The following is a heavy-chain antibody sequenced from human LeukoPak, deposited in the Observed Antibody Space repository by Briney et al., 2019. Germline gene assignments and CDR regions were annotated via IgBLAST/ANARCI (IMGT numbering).Heavy chain of an antibody. CDR1: GFTFSSYA. J-gene: IGHJ4*02. Sequence: GGSLRLSCAASGFTFSSYAMSWVRQAPGKGLEWVPSISGSGGSTYYADSVKGRFTISRDNSKNTLYLQMYSLRAEDTAVYYCAKVEGASKASVYWGQGALVTVSS. D-gene: IGHD1-1*01. V-gene: IGHV3-23*01. CDR3: AKVEGASKASVY. CDR2: ISGSGGST.